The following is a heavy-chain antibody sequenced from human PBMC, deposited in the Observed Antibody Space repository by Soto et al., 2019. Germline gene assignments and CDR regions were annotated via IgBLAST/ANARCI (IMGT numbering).Heavy chain of an antibody. V-gene: IGHV3-23*01. CDR1: GFTFSSYA. Sequence: PGGSLRLSCAASGFTFSSYAMSWVRQAPGKGLEWVSAISGSGGSTYYADSVKGRFTISRDNSKNTLYLQMNSLRAEDTAVYYCAKDLLWFGELLPNPPSYFDYWGQGTLVTVSS. CDR2: ISGSGGST. CDR3: AKDLLWFGELLPNPPSYFDY. J-gene: IGHJ4*02. D-gene: IGHD3-10*01.